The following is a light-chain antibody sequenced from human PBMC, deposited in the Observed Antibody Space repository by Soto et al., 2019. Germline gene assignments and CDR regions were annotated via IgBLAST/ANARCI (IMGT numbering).Light chain of an antibody. CDR1: QSISSW. V-gene: IGKV1-5*03. J-gene: IGKJ2*01. CDR2: KAS. Sequence: DIQMTQSPSTLSASVGDRVTITCRASQSISSWLAWYQQKPGKAPKLLIYKASSLESGVPSRFSGSGSGTEFTFTISSLQPDDFATYYCQQYKTYPYTFGQGTNLEIK. CDR3: QQYKTYPYT.